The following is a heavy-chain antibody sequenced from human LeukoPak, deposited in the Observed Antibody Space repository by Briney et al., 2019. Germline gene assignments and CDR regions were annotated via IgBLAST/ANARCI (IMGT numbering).Heavy chain of an antibody. CDR1: GGSISSGDYY. Sequence: SQTLSLTCTVSGGSISSGDYYWSWIRQPPGKGLEWIGYIYYSGSTYYNPSLKSRVTMSVDKSKNQFSLKLSSVTAADTAVYYCARDPHCSSTNCPFHYWGQGTLVIVST. J-gene: IGHJ4*02. CDR2: IYYSGST. D-gene: IGHD2-2*01. V-gene: IGHV4-30-4*01. CDR3: ARDPHCSSTNCPFHY.